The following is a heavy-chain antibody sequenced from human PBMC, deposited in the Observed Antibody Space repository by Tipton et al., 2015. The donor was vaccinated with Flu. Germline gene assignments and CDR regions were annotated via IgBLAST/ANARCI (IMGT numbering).Heavy chain of an antibody. J-gene: IGHJ6*02. CDR2: IYYSGST. CDR1: GGSISSYY. CDR3: AIGIYYYGMDV. V-gene: IGHV4-59*08. Sequence: TLSLTCTVSGGSISSYYWSWIRQPPGKGLEWIGYIYYSGSTNYNPSLKGRVTISVDTSKNQFSLKLSSVTAADTAVYYCAIGIYYYGMDVWGQGTTVTVSS.